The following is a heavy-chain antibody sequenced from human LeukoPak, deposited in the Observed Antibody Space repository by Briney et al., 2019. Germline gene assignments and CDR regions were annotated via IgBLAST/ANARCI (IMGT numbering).Heavy chain of an antibody. J-gene: IGHJ4*02. CDR2: ISAGGRTT. CDR1: GLTFSNLK. Sequence: GGSLRLSWAVSGLTFSNLKMNWVRQAPGKGLEWVSYISAGGRTTFYADSVTGRFTISRDNAKNSLYLQMSSLRVEDTAVYYCASWAGNTQSDSWSGPFDYWGQGSLVTVSS. CDR3: ASWAGNTQSDSWSGPFDY. V-gene: IGHV3-48*03. D-gene: IGHD3-3*01.